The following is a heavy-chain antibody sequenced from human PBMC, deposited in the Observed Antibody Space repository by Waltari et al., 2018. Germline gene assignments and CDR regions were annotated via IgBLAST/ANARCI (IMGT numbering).Heavy chain of an antibody. CDR3: TKGVDLGFAGAYLLDY. Sequence: MQLVESGGDVVQPGGSLRLSCAASGFIFDASAVHWVRQAPGKGLEWISVISGDGASTYYADSVKGRFTISRDNSKNSLYLQMNSLRTEDTALYYCTKGVDLGFAGAYLLDYWGQGTLVIVSS. J-gene: IGHJ4*02. CDR1: GFIFDASA. CDR2: ISGDGAST. D-gene: IGHD3-3*01. V-gene: IGHV3-43*02.